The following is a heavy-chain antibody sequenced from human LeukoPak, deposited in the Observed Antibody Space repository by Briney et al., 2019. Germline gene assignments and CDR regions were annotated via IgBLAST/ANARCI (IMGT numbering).Heavy chain of an antibody. CDR2: IYYSGST. V-gene: IGHV4-59*12. Sequence: SETLSLTCTVSGGSISSYYWSWIRQPPGKGLEWIGYIYYSGSTNYNPSLKSRVTISVDKSKNQFSLKLSSVTAADTAVYYCAEIRRGWCQHWGQGTLVTVSS. CDR3: AEIRRGWCQH. J-gene: IGHJ1*01. D-gene: IGHD2-21*01. CDR1: GGSISSYY.